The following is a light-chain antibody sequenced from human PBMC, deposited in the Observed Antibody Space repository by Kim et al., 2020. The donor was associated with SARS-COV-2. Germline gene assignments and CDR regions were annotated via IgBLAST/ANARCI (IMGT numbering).Light chain of an antibody. CDR1: TMGSKS. J-gene: IGLJ2*01. Sequence: VPPGKTARITCGGNTMGSKSVHWCHQKPDQAPVLVFYVDSDRPSGISERFSGSNSGNTATLTISRVEAGDEADYYCQVWDSSSGVVFGGGTQLTVL. V-gene: IGLV3-21*03. CDR3: QVWDSSSGVV. CDR2: VDS.